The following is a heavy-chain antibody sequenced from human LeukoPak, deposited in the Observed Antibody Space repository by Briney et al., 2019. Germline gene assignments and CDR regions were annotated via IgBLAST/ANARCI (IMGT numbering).Heavy chain of an antibody. D-gene: IGHD7-27*01. V-gene: IGHV1-18*01. CDR2: ISAYNGNT. Sequence: ASVKVSCKASGGTFSSYAISWVRQAPGQGLEWMGWISAYNGNTNYAQKLQGRVTMTTDTSTSTAYMELRSLRSDDTAVYYCARDPPVGNYMDVWGKGTTVTVSS. CDR1: GGTFSSYA. CDR3: ARDPPVGNYMDV. J-gene: IGHJ6*03.